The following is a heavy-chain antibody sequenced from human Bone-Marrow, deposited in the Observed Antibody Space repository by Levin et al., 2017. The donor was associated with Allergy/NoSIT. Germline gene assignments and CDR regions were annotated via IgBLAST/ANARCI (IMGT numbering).Heavy chain of an antibody. J-gene: IGHJ5*02. CDR2: IKQDGSEK. D-gene: IGHD4-17*01. Sequence: GGSLRLSCAASGFIFTTYWMTWVRQAPGEGLEWVANIKQDGSEKNYVDSVKGRFTISRDNAKNSLYLQMNSLRAEDTAVYYCARGRGYGVYVWFDPWGQGTLVTVSS. V-gene: IGHV3-7*04. CDR1: GFIFTTYW. CDR3: ARGRGYGVYVWFDP.